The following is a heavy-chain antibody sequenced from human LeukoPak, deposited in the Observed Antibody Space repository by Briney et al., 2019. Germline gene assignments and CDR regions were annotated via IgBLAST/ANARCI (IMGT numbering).Heavy chain of an antibody. CDR2: IYYSGST. V-gene: IGHV4-39*01. Sequence: SETLSLTCTVSGGSISSSGYYWGWIRQPPGKGLEWIGSIYYSGSTYYNPSLKSRVTISVDTSKNQFSLKLSSVTAADTAVYYCARGRRYYYGSGSYYNHPTLFDYWGQGTLVTVSS. CDR3: ARGRRYYYGSGSYYNHPTLFDY. D-gene: IGHD3-10*01. CDR1: GGSISSSGYY. J-gene: IGHJ4*02.